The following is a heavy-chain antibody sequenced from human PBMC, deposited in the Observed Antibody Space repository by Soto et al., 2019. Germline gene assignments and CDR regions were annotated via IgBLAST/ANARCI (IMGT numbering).Heavy chain of an antibody. V-gene: IGHV1-3*01. Sequence: QVQLVQSGAEVKKPGASVQVSCKASGYTFTSYALHWVHQARGETPECMGWINAANGDTKYSKKFQGIVTITRDTSASTGYMELSSLRSEDTAVYFCGRSVVGATGEILYNAMDVWGQGTTVTVSS. CDR2: INAANGDT. CDR3: GRSVVGATGEILYNAMDV. CDR1: GYTFTSYA. J-gene: IGHJ6*02. D-gene: IGHD1-26*01.